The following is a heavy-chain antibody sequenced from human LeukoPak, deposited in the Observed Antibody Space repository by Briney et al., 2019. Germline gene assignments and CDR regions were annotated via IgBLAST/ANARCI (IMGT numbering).Heavy chain of an antibody. J-gene: IGHJ4*02. V-gene: IGHV3-23*01. CDR3: ARRPVYGDYLTYDY. CDR2: ISGGGETT. Sequence: PGGSLRLSCAASGFTFSSYGMGWVRQAPGKGLEWVSSISGGGETTYYADSVKGRFTISRDNSKNTLYLQMNSLRAEDTAVYYCARRPVYGDYLTYDYWGQGTLVTVSS. D-gene: IGHD4-17*01. CDR1: GFTFSSYG.